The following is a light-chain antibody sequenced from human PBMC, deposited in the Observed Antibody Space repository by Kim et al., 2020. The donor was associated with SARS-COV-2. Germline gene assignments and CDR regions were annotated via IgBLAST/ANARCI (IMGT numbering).Light chain of an antibody. CDR1: RPDVGGYDL. J-gene: IGLJ1*01. CDR3: CSYAGTFNYA. CDR2: DVN. V-gene: IGLV2-11*03. Sequence: GQAVPISCTGTRPDVGGYDLVSWYRQYPGKAPKPLIYDVNRRHSGVPDRFSGSKSANTASLTISGLLADDEADYYCCSYAGTFNYAFGTGTKVTVL.